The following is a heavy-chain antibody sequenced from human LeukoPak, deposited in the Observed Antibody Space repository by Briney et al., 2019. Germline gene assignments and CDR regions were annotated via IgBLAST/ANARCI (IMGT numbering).Heavy chain of an antibody. D-gene: IGHD3-3*01. J-gene: IGHJ4*02. V-gene: IGHV3-23*01. Sequence: GGSLRLSCAASGFTFSSYAMSWVRQAPGKGLEWVSVISGSGSTYYADSVRGRFTVSRDNSKHTMSLQMNTLRAEDTAVYYCARGITAFGVPGATYYFDYWGQGTLVTVSS. CDR1: GFTFSSYA. CDR3: ARGITAFGVPGATYYFDY. CDR2: ISGSGST.